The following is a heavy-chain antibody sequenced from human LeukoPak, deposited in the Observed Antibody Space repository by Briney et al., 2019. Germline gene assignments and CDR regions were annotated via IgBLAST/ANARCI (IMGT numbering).Heavy chain of an antibody. V-gene: IGHV3-53*01. D-gene: IGHD3-9*01. CDR1: GFTVSSNT. CDR3: ASKKLNRDYDILTGYNDAFDI. J-gene: IGHJ3*02. Sequence: PGGSLRLSCAASGFTVSSNTMSWVRQAPGKGLEWVSIIYTSGSTFYADSVKGRFTISRDNSKNTLYLQMNSLRAEDTAVYYCASKKLNRDYDILTGYNDAFDIWGQGTMVTVSS. CDR2: IYTSGST.